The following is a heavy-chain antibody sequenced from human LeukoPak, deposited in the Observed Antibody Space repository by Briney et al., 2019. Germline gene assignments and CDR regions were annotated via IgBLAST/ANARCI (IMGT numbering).Heavy chain of an antibody. D-gene: IGHD1-1*01. CDR2: IKDDGSEK. J-gene: IGHJ4*02. CDR3: ARKGELERRRSWDY. V-gene: IGHV3-7*03. Sequence: GGSLRLSCAASGFTFSSYWMSWVRQAPGKGLEWVANIKDDGSEKYYVDSVKGRFTISRDNAKNSLYLQMSSLRAEDTAVYYCARKGELERRRSWDYWGQGTLVTVSS. CDR1: GFTFSSYW.